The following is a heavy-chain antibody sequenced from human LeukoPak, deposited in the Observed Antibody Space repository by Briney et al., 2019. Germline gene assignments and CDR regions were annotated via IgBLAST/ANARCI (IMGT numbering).Heavy chain of an antibody. CDR3: ANLYGSGFDY. CDR2: IRYDGSNK. D-gene: IGHD6-19*01. J-gene: IGHJ4*02. CDR1: GFTFSRYG. V-gene: IGHV3-30*02. Sequence: GSLRLSCAASGFTFSRYGMHWVRQAPGKGLEWVAFIRYDGSNKYYADSVKGRFTISRDNSKNTLYLQMNSLRAEDTAVYYCANLYGSGFDYWGQGTLVTVSS.